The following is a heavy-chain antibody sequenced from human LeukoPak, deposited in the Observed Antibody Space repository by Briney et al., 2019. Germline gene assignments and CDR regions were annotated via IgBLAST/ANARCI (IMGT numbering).Heavy chain of an antibody. CDR2: IYSSGST. V-gene: IGHV4-59*12. CDR1: GGSLINYY. Sequence: TEALSLTCTVSGGSLINYYWSWIRQPPGKGLEWIGYIYSSGSTNYNPSLKSRVTISLDTSKNQFSLKLSSVTAADTAVYYCARVSGPLTIFGVVINTNMDVWGKGTTVTVSS. CDR3: ARVSGPLTIFGVVINTNMDV. J-gene: IGHJ6*03. D-gene: IGHD3-3*01.